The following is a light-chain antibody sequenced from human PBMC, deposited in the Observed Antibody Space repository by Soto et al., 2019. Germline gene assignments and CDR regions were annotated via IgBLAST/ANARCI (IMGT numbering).Light chain of an antibody. CDR2: DVS. CDR3: GAWDGSLSVGV. V-gene: IGLV2-8*01. CDR1: SSDVGAYNY. Sequence: QSVLTQPPSASGSPGQSVTISCTGTSSDVGAYNYVSWYQQYTGKAPKLMIYDVSKRPSGVPDRFSGSKSGTSATLGITGLQTGDEADYYCGAWDGSLSVGVFGGGTKLTVL. J-gene: IGLJ3*02.